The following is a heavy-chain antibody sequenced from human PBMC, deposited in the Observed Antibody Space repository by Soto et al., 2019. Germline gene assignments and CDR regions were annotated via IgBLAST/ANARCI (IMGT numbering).Heavy chain of an antibody. J-gene: IGHJ4*02. Sequence: PVGSLRLSCAASGFTFSNAWMSWVRQAPGKGLEWVGRIKSKTDGGTTDYAAPVKGRFTISRDDSKNTLYLQMNSLKTEDTAVYYCTTDRSYDSSGYPIDYWGQGTLVTV. CDR1: GFTFSNAW. V-gene: IGHV3-15*01. CDR3: TTDRSYDSSGYPIDY. CDR2: IKSKTDGGTT. D-gene: IGHD3-22*01.